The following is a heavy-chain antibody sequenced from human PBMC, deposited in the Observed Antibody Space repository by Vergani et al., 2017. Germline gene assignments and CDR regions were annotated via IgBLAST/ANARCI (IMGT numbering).Heavy chain of an antibody. CDR2: IYTSGNT. Sequence: QVQLQESGPGLVKPSQTLSLTCTVSGGSINSGGYYWSWIRQPAGKGLEWIGRIYTSGNTNYNPSLKSRVTMSVDTSKSQFSLKLSSVTAADTAVYYCARILNAPYYDFWSGQNYYYYYMDVWGKGP. CDR1: GGSINSGGYY. V-gene: IGHV4-61*02. CDR3: ARILNAPYYDFWSGQNYYYYYMDV. D-gene: IGHD3-3*01. J-gene: IGHJ6*03.